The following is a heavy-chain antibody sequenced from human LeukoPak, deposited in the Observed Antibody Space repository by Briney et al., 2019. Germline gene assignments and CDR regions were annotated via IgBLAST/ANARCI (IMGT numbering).Heavy chain of an antibody. Sequence: PSETLSLTCTVSGGPISSYYWSWIRQPPGKGLEWIGYIYYSGSTNYNPSLKSRVTISVDTSKNQFSLKLSSVTAAGTAVYYCARYYDILTGYSNWFDPWGQGNLVTVSS. CDR1: GGPISSYY. V-gene: IGHV4-59*01. D-gene: IGHD3-9*01. CDR2: IYYSGST. J-gene: IGHJ5*02. CDR3: ARYYDILTGYSNWFDP.